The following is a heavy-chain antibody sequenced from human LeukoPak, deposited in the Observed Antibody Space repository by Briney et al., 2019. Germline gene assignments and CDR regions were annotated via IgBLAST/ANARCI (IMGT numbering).Heavy chain of an antibody. CDR1: GFTFRSYE. V-gene: IGHV3-48*03. CDR2: ISSSGSTI. CDR3: ARGPTTVTTRPFDI. D-gene: IGHD4-17*01. Sequence: GGSLRLSCAASGFTFRSYEMNWVRQAPGKGLEWVSYISSSGSTIYYADSVKGRFTISRDNAKNSLYLQMNSLRDEDTAVYYCARGPTTVTTRPFDIWGQGTMVTVSS. J-gene: IGHJ3*02.